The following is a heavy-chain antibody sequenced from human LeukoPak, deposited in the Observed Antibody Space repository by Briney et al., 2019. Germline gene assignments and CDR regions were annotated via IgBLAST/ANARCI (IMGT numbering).Heavy chain of an antibody. D-gene: IGHD3-9*01. Sequence: GGSLRLSCAASGFTFSDYYMSWLRQAPGKGLEWVSYISSSGSTIYYADSVKGRFTISRDNAKNSLYLQMNSLRAEDTAVYYCAKEGPYYDILTWGQGTLVTVSS. J-gene: IGHJ4*02. CDR2: ISSSGSTI. V-gene: IGHV3-11*01. CDR1: GFTFSDYY. CDR3: AKEGPYYDILT.